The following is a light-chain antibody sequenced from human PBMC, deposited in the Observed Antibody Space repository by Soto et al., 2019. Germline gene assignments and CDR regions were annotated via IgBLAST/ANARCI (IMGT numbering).Light chain of an antibody. V-gene: IGKV1-5*01. CDR3: QQYKSYWT. Sequence: DIQMTQCPSILSASVGDRVTNTFRSSQTITNWFAWYQQKPGRAPRLLIYDASSLESWVPSRFSGSGSGTEFTLTINSLQPDDFATYYCQQYKSYWTFGQGTKVDIK. J-gene: IGKJ1*01. CDR1: QTITNW. CDR2: DAS.